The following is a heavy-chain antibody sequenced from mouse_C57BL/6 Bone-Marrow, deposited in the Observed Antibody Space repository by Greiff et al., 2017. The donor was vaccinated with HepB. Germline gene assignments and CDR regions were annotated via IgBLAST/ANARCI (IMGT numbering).Heavy chain of an antibody. CDR1: GFNIKDDY. V-gene: IGHV14-4*01. J-gene: IGHJ4*01. CDR3: TTIHYAMDY. Sequence: EVNVVESGAELVRPGASVKLSCTASGFNIKDDYMHWVKQRPEQGLEWIGWIDPENGDTEYASKFQGKATITADTSSNTAYLQLSSLTSEDTAVYYCTTIHYAMDYWGQGTSVTVSS. CDR2: IDPENGDT.